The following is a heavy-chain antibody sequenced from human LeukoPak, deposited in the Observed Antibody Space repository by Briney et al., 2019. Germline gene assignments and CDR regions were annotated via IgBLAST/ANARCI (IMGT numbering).Heavy chain of an antibody. CDR3: ARGRDSGSYWGYYFDY. J-gene: IGHJ4*02. CDR1: GFTFDDYA. V-gene: IGHV3-9*01. D-gene: IGHD3-10*01. CDR2: ISWNSGSI. Sequence: GGSLRLSCAASGFTFDDYAMHWVRQAPGKGLEWVSGISWNSGSIGYADSVKGRFTISRDNSKNTLSLQLNSLRVEDTAVYYCARGRDSGSYWGYYFDYWGQGTLVTVSS.